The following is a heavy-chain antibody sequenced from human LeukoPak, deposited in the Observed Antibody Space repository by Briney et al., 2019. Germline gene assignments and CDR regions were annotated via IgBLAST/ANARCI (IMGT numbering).Heavy chain of an antibody. CDR2: ISSSSSTI. J-gene: IGHJ6*02. V-gene: IGHV3-48*01. D-gene: IGHD6-6*01. Sequence: GGSLRLSCAASGFTFSSYSMTWVRQAPGKGLEWVSYISSSSSTIYYADSVKGRFTISRDNAKNSLYLQMNSLRAEDTAVYYCARGSSPSTDYYYGMDVWGQGTTVTVSS. CDR3: ARGSSPSTDYYYGMDV. CDR1: GFTFSSYS.